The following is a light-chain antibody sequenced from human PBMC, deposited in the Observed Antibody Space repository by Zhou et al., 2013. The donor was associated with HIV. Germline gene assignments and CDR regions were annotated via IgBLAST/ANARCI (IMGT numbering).Light chain of an antibody. CDR3: QQFDSNPLT. CDR1: QSISNY. V-gene: IGKV1-39*01. J-gene: IGKJ4*01. CDR2: AAS. Sequence: DIQMTQSPSSLSASVGDRVTVTCRASQSISNYLNWYRQKPGKAPELLIFAASRLESGVPSTFSGSGSGTDFTLTIVSLQPEDFATYYCQQFDSNPLTFGGGTKVEI.